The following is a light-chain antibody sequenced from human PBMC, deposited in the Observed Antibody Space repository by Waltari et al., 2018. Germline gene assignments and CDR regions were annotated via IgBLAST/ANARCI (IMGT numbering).Light chain of an antibody. Sequence: EIVLTQSPATLSLSPGDTATLSSRASQSVGSYLAWYQQKPGQPPRLLIYDASNRATGVPASFRGSGSETDFTLTISSLEAEDFAVYYCQQSSNWTPHHFGDGARLEIK. J-gene: IGKJ2*01. CDR2: DAS. CDR3: QQSSNWTPHH. V-gene: IGKV3-11*01. CDR1: QSVGSY.